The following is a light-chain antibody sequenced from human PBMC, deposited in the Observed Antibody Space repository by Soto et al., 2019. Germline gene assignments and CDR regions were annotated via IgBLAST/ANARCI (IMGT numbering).Light chain of an antibody. CDR3: QQYGSSSIT. J-gene: IGKJ5*01. CDR2: GAS. CDR1: LSVFSY. V-gene: IGKV3-20*01. Sequence: EIVMTQSPATLSVSPGERATLSCRASLSVFSYLAWYQQKPGQAPRLLIYGASSRATGIPDRFSGSGSGTDFTFTISRLEPEDFAVYYCQQYGSSSITFGQGTRLEIK.